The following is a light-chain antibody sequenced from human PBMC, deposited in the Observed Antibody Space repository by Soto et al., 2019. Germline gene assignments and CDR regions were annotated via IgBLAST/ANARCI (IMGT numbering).Light chain of an antibody. J-gene: IGKJ1*01. CDR1: QSVSTYY. CDR2: GAS. Sequence: EIVWTQSPGTLSLSPGERATLSCRASQSVSTYYLAWYQQKPGQAPRLLIYGASSRATGIPDRFSGTGSGTDFTLTISRLEPEDFAVYYCQEYGTSRTFGQGPKVDIK. V-gene: IGKV3-20*01. CDR3: QEYGTSRT.